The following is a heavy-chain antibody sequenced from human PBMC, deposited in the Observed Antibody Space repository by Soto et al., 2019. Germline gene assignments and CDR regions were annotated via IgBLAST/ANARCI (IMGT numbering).Heavy chain of an antibody. V-gene: IGHV3-23*01. Sequence: GGSLRLSCAASGFTFSSYAMSWVRQAPGKGLEWVSAISGSGGSTYYADSVKGRFTISRDNSKNTLYLQMNSLRAEDTAVYYCAKRGMVRGVYYYYYYMDVWGKGTTVTVSS. CDR2: ISGSGGST. J-gene: IGHJ6*03. CDR3: AKRGMVRGVYYYYYYMDV. CDR1: GFTFSSYA. D-gene: IGHD3-10*01.